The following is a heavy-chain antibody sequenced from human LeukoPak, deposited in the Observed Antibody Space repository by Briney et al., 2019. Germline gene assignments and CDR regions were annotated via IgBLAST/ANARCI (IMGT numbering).Heavy chain of an antibody. CDR2: IIPILGIA. J-gene: IGHJ4*02. CDR1: GGTFSSYA. Sequence: SVKVSCKASGGTFSSYAISWVRQAPGQGLEWMGRIIPILGIANYAQKFQGRVTITADKSTSTAYMELSSLRSEDTAVYYCARVDVVAGTTFDYWGQGTLVTVSS. CDR3: ARVDVVAGTTFDY. V-gene: IGHV1-69*04. D-gene: IGHD6-19*01.